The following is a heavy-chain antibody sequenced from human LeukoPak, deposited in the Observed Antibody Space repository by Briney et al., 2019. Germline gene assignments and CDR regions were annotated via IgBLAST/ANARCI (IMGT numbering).Heavy chain of an antibody. V-gene: IGHV4-59*01. J-gene: IGHJ5*02. CDR2: IYYSGST. D-gene: IGHD6-13*01. CDR1: GLSISSYY. CDR3: VREVAAAGTIWFDP. Sequence: SVTLSLTCTVSGLSISSYYWSWLRQPPGKGLEGFGYIYYSGSTNYNPSLKSRVTIPVDTAKNQFSLKLSSVTAADTAVYYCVREVAAAGTIWFDPWRRGTLVSVSS.